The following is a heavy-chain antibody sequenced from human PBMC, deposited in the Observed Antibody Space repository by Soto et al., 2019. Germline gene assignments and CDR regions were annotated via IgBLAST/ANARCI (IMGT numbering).Heavy chain of an antibody. CDR2: ISSSSSYI. CDR3: AREGDFWSEARPYSY. Sequence: GGSLRLSCAASGFTFSSYSMNWVRQAPGKGLEWVSSISSSSSYIYYADSVKGRFTISRDKTKNSLYLQMNSLRAEDTAVYYCAREGDFWSEARPYSYWGQGTLVTVSS. J-gene: IGHJ4*02. CDR1: GFTFSSYS. V-gene: IGHV3-21*01. D-gene: IGHD3-3*01.